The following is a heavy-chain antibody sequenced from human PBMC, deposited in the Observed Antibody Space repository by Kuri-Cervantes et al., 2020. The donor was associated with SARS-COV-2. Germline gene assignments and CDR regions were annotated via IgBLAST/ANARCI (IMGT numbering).Heavy chain of an antibody. V-gene: IGHV3-30*02. D-gene: IGHD3-3*01. CDR2: VRRDGSNY. Sequence: GGSLRLFCAASGFTFSSYGMHWVRQAPGKGLEWVGLVRRDGSNYYYADSVKGRLTISRDNSKNSLYVEMNSLRPEGTAVYYCAKVETENLDYWGQGTRVTVSS. J-gene: IGHJ4*02. CDR1: GFTFSSYG. CDR3: AKVETENLDY.